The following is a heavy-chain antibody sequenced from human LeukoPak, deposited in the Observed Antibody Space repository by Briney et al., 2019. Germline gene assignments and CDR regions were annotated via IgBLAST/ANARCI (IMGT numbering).Heavy chain of an antibody. V-gene: IGHV1-18*01. J-gene: IGHJ4*02. CDR1: GYTFTSYG. CDR3: ARVGPYYYDSSGCYFDY. D-gene: IGHD3-22*01. Sequence: ASVKVSCKASGYTFTSYGISWVRQAPGQGLEWMGWISAYSGNTNYAQKLQGRVTMTTDTSTSTAYMELRSLRSDDTAVYYCARVGPYYYDSSGCYFDYWGQGTLVTVSS. CDR2: ISAYSGNT.